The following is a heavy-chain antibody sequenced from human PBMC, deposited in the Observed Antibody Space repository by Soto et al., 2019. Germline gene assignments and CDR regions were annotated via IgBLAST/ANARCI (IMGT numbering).Heavy chain of an antibody. J-gene: IGHJ4*02. CDR2: IWYDGSNK. Sequence: QVQLVESGGGVVQPGRSLILSCAASGFTFRSDGMHWVRQAPGKGLEWVEVIWYDGSNKYYADAVKGRFTISRDNAKNTMDLQMNSRRAEDKAVYFCATSFEDWLVDYWGQGTLVTVSS. CDR3: ATSFEDWLVDY. V-gene: IGHV3-33*01. D-gene: IGHD6-19*01. CDR1: GFTFRSDG.